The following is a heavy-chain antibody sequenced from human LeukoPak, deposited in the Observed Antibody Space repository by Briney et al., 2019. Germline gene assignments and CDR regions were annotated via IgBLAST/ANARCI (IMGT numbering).Heavy chain of an antibody. CDR2: ISSRSSYI. V-gene: IGHV3-21*01. J-gene: IGHJ4*02. D-gene: IGHD2-15*01. Sequence: PGGSLRLSCAASGFTFSNYSMNWVRQAPGKGLEWVSSISSRSSYIYYADSVKGRFSISRDNSKNTLYLQMNSLRAEDTAVYYCARDKCSGGSCYFDYWGQGTLVTVSS. CDR1: GFTFSNYS. CDR3: ARDKCSGGSCYFDY.